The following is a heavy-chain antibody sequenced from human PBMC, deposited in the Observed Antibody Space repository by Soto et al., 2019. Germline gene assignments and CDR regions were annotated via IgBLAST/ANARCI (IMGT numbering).Heavy chain of an antibody. V-gene: IGHV3-30*18. D-gene: IGHD3-22*01. CDR3: AKSYYDSSGSYCIDY. CDR1: GFTLSTYG. CDR2: ISYDGSKK. J-gene: IGHJ4*02. Sequence: PGGSLRLSCAASGFTLSTYGIHWVRQAPGKGLEWVAVISYDGSKKDYADSVKGRFTITRDNSKYTPYLQTNSLRAEDTDVYSCAKSYYDSSGSYCIDYWGQGTLVTVSS.